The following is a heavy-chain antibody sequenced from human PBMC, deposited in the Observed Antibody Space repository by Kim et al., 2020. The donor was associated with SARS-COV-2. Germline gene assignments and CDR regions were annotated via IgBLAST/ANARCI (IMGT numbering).Heavy chain of an antibody. Sequence: GGSLRLSCAASGFTFSGSAMHWVRQASGKGLEWVGRIRSKANSYATAYAASVKGRFTISRDDSKNTAYLQMNSLKTEDTAVYYCTRPMYEVGNYYYYGMDVWGQGTTVTVSS. J-gene: IGHJ6*02. D-gene: IGHD1-26*01. CDR2: IRSKANSYAT. CDR1: GFTFSGSA. V-gene: IGHV3-73*01. CDR3: TRPMYEVGNYYYYGMDV.